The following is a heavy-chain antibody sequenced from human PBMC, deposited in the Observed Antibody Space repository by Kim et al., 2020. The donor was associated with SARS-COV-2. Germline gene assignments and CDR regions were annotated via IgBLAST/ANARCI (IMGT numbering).Heavy chain of an antibody. Sequence: GGSLRLSCAASGFTFSSYWMSWVRQAPGKGLEWVANIKQDGSEKYYVDSVKGRFTISRDNAKNSLYLQMNSLRAEDTAVYYCAREDEDYGAFGLSYFDYWGQGTLVTVSS. V-gene: IGHV3-7*01. CDR3: AREDEDYGAFGLSYFDY. CDR2: IKQDGSEK. J-gene: IGHJ4*02. D-gene: IGHD4-17*01. CDR1: GFTFSSYW.